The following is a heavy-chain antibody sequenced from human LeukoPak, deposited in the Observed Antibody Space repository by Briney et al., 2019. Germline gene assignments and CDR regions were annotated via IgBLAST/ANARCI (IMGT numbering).Heavy chain of an antibody. Sequence: GGSLRLSCAASGFTFSTYAMYWVRQAPGEGLRWVALISHDGGKKFYADSVKGRFTISRDNSKNTLYVQMNSLRAEDSAAYYCARVYLERLTAGYFDHWGQGTWVTVSP. CDR3: ARVYLERLTAGYFDH. V-gene: IGHV3-30*03. D-gene: IGHD2-8*01. CDR1: GFTFSTYA. CDR2: ISHDGGKK. J-gene: IGHJ4*02.